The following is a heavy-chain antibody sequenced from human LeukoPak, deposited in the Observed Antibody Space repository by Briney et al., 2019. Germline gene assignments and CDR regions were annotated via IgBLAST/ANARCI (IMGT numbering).Heavy chain of an antibody. D-gene: IGHD3-10*01. CDR2: IYYSGRA. V-gene: IGHV4-61*01. CDR3: ARGFGDWGLSWFDP. Sequence: SKTLSLTCTVSGGSVSSGSYYWSWIRQPPGKGLVWIGYIYYSGRAKYNPSLKSRVTISVDTSKNQFSLKLTSVTAADTAVYYCARGFGDWGLSWFDPWGQGTLVTVSS. CDR1: GGSVSSGSYY. J-gene: IGHJ5*02.